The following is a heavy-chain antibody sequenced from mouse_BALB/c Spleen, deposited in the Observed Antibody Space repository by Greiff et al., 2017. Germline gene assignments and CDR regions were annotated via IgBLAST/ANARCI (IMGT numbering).Heavy chain of an antibody. V-gene: IGHV5-6-5*01. Sequence: VQLKQSGGGLVKPGGSLKLSCAASGFTFSSYAMSWVRQTPEKRLEWVASISSGGSTYYPDSVKGRFTISRDNARNILYLQMSSLRSEDTAMYYCARGSTTATFYFDYWGQGTTLTVSS. CDR3: ARGSTTATFYFDY. CDR2: ISSGGST. CDR1: GFTFSSYA. J-gene: IGHJ2*01. D-gene: IGHD1-2*01.